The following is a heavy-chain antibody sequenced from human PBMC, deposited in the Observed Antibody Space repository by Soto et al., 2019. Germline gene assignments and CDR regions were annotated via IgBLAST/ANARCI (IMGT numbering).Heavy chain of an antibody. CDR2: IYYIGST. Sequence: PSETLSLTCTVSGGSISSGGYYWTWIRQHPGMGLEWIGYIYYIGSTYYNPSLKSRVIISVVTSKNQFSLKLSSVIAADTAVFYCARDIGGYGKFDYWGQGNLVTVSS. CDR1: GGSISSGGYY. J-gene: IGHJ4*02. D-gene: IGHD1-26*01. CDR3: ARDIGGYGKFDY. V-gene: IGHV4-31*03.